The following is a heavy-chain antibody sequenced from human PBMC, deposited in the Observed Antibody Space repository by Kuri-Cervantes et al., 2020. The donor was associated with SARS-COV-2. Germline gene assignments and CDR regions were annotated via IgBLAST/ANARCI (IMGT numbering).Heavy chain of an antibody. CDR2: INHSGST. Sequence: ESLKISCTGSGFSFGDYPLTWVRQAPGKGLEWIGEINHSGSTNYNPSLKSRVTISVDTSKNQFSLKLSSVTAADTAVYYCARGVIVTGPNDYYYYYGMDVWGQGTTVTVSS. CDR1: GFSFGDYP. D-gene: IGHD3-16*02. J-gene: IGHJ6*02. CDR3: ARGVIVTGPNDYYYYYGMDV. V-gene: IGHV4-34*01.